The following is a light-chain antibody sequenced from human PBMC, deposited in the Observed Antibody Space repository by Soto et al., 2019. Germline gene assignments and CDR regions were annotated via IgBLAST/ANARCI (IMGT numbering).Light chain of an antibody. CDR2: GAS. CDR1: QSVSNN. J-gene: IGKJ1*01. CDR3: QQYNNWWT. V-gene: IGKV3-15*01. Sequence: EVVMTQSPATLSASPGERATLSCRASQSVSNNLAWYHQKPGQAPRLLIYGASTRATGIPARFSGSGSGTEFTLTISSLQPEDFAVYYCQQYNNWWTFGQGTKVEIK.